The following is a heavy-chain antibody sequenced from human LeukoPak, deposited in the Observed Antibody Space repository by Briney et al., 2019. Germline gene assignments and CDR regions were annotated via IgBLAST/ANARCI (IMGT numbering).Heavy chain of an antibody. CDR1: GGSISSYY. CDR2: IYYSGST. J-gene: IGHJ5*02. V-gene: IGHV4-39*01. Sequence: SETLSLTCTVSGGSISSYYWGWIRQPPGKGLEWIGSIYYSGSTYYNPSLKSRVTISVDTSKNQFSLKLSSVTAADTAVYYCARLKSRSLRGWFDPWGQGTLVTVSS. CDR3: ARLKSRSLRGWFDP.